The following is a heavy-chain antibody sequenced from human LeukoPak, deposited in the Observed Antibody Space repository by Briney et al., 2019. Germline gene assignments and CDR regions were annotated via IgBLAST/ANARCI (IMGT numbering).Heavy chain of an antibody. Sequence: ASVKVSCKASGYTFTSYGISWVRQAPGQGLEWMGWISAYNGNTNYAQKLQGRDTMTTNTSTSTAYMELRSLRSDDTAVYYCARDQRIFWSGYYSRNWFDPWGQGTLVTVSS. CDR2: ISAYNGNT. V-gene: IGHV1-18*01. CDR1: GYTFTSYG. J-gene: IGHJ5*02. CDR3: ARDQRIFWSGYYSRNWFDP. D-gene: IGHD3-3*01.